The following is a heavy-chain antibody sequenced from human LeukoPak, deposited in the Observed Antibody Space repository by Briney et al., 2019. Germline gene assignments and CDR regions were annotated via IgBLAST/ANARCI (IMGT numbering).Heavy chain of an antibody. CDR3: ARATVSLVH. J-gene: IGHJ4*02. CDR1: GFTFSIHW. D-gene: IGHD4-17*01. Sequence: GESLRLSCAASGFTFSIHWMHWVRQAPGKGLEWVSRMNSDGSITTYADSVKGRFTISRDNAKNTLYLQMNSLRAEDTAVYYCARATVSLVHSGQGTLVTVSS. CDR2: MNSDGSIT. V-gene: IGHV3-74*01.